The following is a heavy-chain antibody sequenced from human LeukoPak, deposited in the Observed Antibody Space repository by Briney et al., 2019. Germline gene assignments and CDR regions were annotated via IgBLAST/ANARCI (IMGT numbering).Heavy chain of an antibody. CDR3: AREGKDGFRIIDY. V-gene: IGHV1-69*13. CDR2: IIPIFGTA. CDR1: GGTFSSYA. D-gene: IGHD5-24*01. Sequence: ASVKVSCKASGGTFSSYAISWVRQAPGQGLEWMGGIIPIFGTANYAQKFQGRVTITADESTSTAYMELSSLKASDTAMYYCAREGKDGFRIIDYWGQGTLVTVSS. J-gene: IGHJ4*02.